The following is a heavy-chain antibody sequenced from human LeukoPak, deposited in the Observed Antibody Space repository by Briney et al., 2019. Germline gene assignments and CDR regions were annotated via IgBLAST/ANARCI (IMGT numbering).Heavy chain of an antibody. Sequence: GGSLRPSCAASGFTFSSYAMSWVRQAPGKGLEWVSAISGSGGSTYYADSVKGRFTISRDNSKNTLYLQMNSLRAEDTAVYYCAKAAQLTDLTGSHFDYWGQGTLVIVSS. V-gene: IGHV3-23*01. J-gene: IGHJ4*02. CDR1: GFTFSSYA. D-gene: IGHD3-9*01. CDR3: AKAAQLTDLTGSHFDY. CDR2: ISGSGGST.